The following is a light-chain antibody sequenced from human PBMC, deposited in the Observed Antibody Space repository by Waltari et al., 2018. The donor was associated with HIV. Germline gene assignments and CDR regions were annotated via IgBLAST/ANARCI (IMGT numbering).Light chain of an antibody. Sequence: DIVMTQSPAILSVSPGERVTLSCRASQGVGSNLAWYQQKVGQAPRLLIYGAATRAADIPVRFSGSGSGTDFTLTIDSLQSEDFATYYWQQYNIRPRGNTFGQGTKLQIK. CDR2: GAA. J-gene: IGKJ2*01. CDR1: QGVGSN. V-gene: IGKV3D-15*01. CDR3: QQYNIRPRGNT.